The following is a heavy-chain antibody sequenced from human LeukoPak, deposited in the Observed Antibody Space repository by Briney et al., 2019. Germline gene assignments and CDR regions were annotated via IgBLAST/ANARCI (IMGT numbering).Heavy chain of an antibody. CDR2: IFYSGGT. CDR1: GDSINNYY. J-gene: IGHJ4*02. D-gene: IGHD5-24*01. Sequence: SETLSLTCTVSGDSINNYYWSWIRQPPGKGLEWIGYIFYSGGTKYNPSLKSRVAISIAMSKNQFSLNLNSVTAADTAVYYCAGVKWEVSRDGYNSNYFDYWGQGTLVTVSS. CDR3: AGVKWEVSRDGYNSNYFDY. V-gene: IGHV4-59*01.